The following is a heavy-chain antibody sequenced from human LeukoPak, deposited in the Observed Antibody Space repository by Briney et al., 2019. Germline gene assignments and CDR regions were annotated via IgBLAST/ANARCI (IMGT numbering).Heavy chain of an antibody. CDR2: VDYSGST. CDR3: ARQVEIYGDDNNWFDP. D-gene: IGHD4-17*01. CDR1: GSTLNNYY. Sequence: SETLSLTCTVSGSTLNNYYLNWVRQPPGKELDWIGTVDYSGSTRYNPSLKSRATMSLDSSKNQFSLRLTSVTAADMAVYYCARQVEIYGDDNNWFDPWGQGARVTVSS. V-gene: IGHV4-59*08. J-gene: IGHJ5*02.